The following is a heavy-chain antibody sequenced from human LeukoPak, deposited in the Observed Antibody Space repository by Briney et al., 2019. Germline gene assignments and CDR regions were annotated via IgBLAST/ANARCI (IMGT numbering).Heavy chain of an antibody. CDR2: MNPNSGNT. Sequence: GASVKVSCKASGYTFTSYDINWVRQATGQGLEWMGWMNPNSGNTGYAQKFQGRVTMTTDTSTSTAYMELRSLRSDDTAVYYCARGAGQLLLPWGQGTLVTVSS. J-gene: IGHJ5*02. D-gene: IGHD3-22*01. CDR3: ARGAGQLLLP. CDR1: GYTFTSYD. V-gene: IGHV1-8*02.